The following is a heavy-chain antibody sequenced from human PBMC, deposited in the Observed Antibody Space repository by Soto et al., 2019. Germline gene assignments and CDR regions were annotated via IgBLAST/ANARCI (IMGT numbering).Heavy chain of an antibody. J-gene: IGHJ4*02. D-gene: IGHD4-17*01. CDR3: ARDSPGYGDYGFDY. CDR1: GGSISSGDYY. V-gene: IGHV4-30-4*01. CDR2: IYYSGST. Sequence: LSLTCTVSGGSISSGDYYWSWIRQPPGKGLKWIGYIYYSGSTYYNPSLKSRVTISVDTSKNQFSLKLSSVTAADTAVYYCARDSPGYGDYGFDYWGQGTLVTVSS.